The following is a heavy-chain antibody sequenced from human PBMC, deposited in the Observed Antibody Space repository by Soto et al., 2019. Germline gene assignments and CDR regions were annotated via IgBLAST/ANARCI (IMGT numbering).Heavy chain of an antibody. V-gene: IGHV3-30*18. D-gene: IGHD2-2*01. Sequence: GGSLRLSCAASGFTFSSYGMHWVRQAPGKGLEWVAVISYDGSNKYYADSVKGRFTISRDNSKNTLYLQMNSLRAEDTAVYYCAKDGWAVPAARHYYYGMDVWGQGTTVTVSS. J-gene: IGHJ6*02. CDR2: ISYDGSNK. CDR1: GFTFSSYG. CDR3: AKDGWAVPAARHYYYGMDV.